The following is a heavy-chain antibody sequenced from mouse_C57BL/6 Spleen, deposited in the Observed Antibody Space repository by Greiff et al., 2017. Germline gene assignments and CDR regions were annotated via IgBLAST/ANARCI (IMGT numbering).Heavy chain of an antibody. CDR1: GYSITSGYY. Sequence: EVKLEESGPGLVKPSQSLSLTCSVTGYSITSGYYWNWIRQFPGNKLEWMGYISYDGSNNYNPSLKNRISITRDTSKNQFFLKLNSVTTEDTATYYCAREGARWDGTFAYGGQGTLVTVSA. CDR3: AREGARWDGTFAY. V-gene: IGHV3-6*01. CDR2: ISYDGSN. J-gene: IGHJ3*01. D-gene: IGHD4-1*01.